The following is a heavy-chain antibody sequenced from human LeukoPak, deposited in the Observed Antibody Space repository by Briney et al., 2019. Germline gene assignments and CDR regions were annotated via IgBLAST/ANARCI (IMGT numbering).Heavy chain of an antibody. Sequence: GGSLRLSCAASGFTFSSYAMHWVRQAPGKGLEWVAVISYDGSNKYYADSVKGRFTISRDNSKNTLYLQMNGLRAEDTAVYYCARDSCSGGSCYSHYYYYGMDVWGKGTTVTVSS. D-gene: IGHD2-15*01. CDR2: ISYDGSNK. J-gene: IGHJ6*04. CDR1: GFTFSSYA. CDR3: ARDSCSGGSCYSHYYYYGMDV. V-gene: IGHV3-30*04.